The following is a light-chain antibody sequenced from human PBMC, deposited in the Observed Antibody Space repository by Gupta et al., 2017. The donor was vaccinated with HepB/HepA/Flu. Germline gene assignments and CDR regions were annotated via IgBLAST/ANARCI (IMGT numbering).Light chain of an antibody. J-gene: IGKJ1*01. V-gene: IGKV3-20*01. CDR3: QQYGRSPWT. CDR2: GAS. CDR1: QSVSSRN. Sequence: EIVLTQSPGTLSLSPGETATLSCRASQSVSSRNLAWYQQKPDQAPRLLIYGASSRATGIPDRFSGSGSGTDFTLTISRLEPEDFAVYHCQQYGRSPWTFGQGTKVEIK.